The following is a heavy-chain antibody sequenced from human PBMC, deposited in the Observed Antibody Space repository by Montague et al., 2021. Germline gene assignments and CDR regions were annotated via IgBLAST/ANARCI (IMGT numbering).Heavy chain of an antibody. D-gene: IGHD5-24*01. CDR3: ARGWQKQFDP. CDR2: TYYRSKRYN. CDR1: GDSVSSNDAT. Sequence: CAIYGDSVSSNDATWNWIRQSPSRGLEWLGRTYYRSKRYNEYAISVKSRITVNPDTSKNQFSLLLNSVTPEDTAVYYCARGWQKQFDPWGQGTLVTVSS. J-gene: IGHJ5*02. V-gene: IGHV6-1*01.